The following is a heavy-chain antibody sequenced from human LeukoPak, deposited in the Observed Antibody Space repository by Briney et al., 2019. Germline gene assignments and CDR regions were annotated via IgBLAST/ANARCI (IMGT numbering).Heavy chain of an antibody. CDR3: ARDPTYYDILTGP. D-gene: IGHD3-9*01. V-gene: IGHV4-38-2*02. Sequence: SETLSLTCTVSGYSISIGYNWGWIRQPPQKGLEWIGSIYHSGSTYYNPSLKSRVTISVDTSKNQFSLKLSSVTAADTAVYYCARDPTYYDILTGPWGQGTLVTVSS. J-gene: IGHJ5*02. CDR2: IYHSGST. CDR1: GYSISIGYN.